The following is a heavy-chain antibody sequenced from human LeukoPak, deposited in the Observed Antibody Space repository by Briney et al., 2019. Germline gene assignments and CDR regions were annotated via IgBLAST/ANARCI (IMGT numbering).Heavy chain of an antibody. CDR1: GYTFTSYD. CDR2: MNPNSGNT. CDR3: ARPRMKSYYFDY. V-gene: IGHV1-8*01. J-gene: IGHJ4*02. Sequence: ASVKVSCKASGYTFTSYDINWVRQATGQGREWMGWMNPNSGNTGYAQKFQGRVTMTRNISISTAYMELSSLRSEDTAVYYCARPRMKSYYFDYWGQGTLVTVSS.